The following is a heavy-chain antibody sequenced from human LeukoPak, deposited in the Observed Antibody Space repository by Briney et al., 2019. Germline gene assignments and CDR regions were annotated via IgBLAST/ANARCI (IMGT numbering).Heavy chain of an antibody. Sequence: PGGSLRLSCAASGFTFSSYAMTWVRQAPGKGLEWVSAISGSGGDTYNAGSVKGRFSMSRDNSKSTLYLQMNSLRDEDTAVYYCAQYPNYYYDSSGFTDYWGQGILVTVSS. CDR3: AQYPNYYYDSSGFTDY. CDR2: ISGSGGDT. J-gene: IGHJ4*02. CDR1: GFTFSSYA. V-gene: IGHV3-23*01. D-gene: IGHD3-22*01.